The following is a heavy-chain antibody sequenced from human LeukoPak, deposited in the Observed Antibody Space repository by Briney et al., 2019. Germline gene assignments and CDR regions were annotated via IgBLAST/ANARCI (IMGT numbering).Heavy chain of an antibody. V-gene: IGHV1-46*01. D-gene: IGHD1/OR15-1a*01. J-gene: IGHJ4*02. Sequence: ASVKVSCKASGYTFTSYYMHWVRQAPGQGLEWMGIINPSGGSTSYAQKFQGRVTMTRHMSTSTVYMELSSLRSEDTAVYYCARDWAGTRPHYYFDYWGQGTLVTVSS. CDR2: INPSGGST. CDR3: ARDWAGTRPHYYFDY. CDR1: GYTFTSYY.